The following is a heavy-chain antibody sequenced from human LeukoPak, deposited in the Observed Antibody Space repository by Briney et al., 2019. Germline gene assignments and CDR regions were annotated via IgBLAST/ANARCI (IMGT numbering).Heavy chain of an antibody. J-gene: IGHJ6*04. V-gene: IGHV1-69*13. CDR3: ARGYCSGGSCYSLYYYGMDV. CDR2: IIPIFGTA. D-gene: IGHD2-15*01. Sequence: SVKVSCKASGGTFSSYAISWVRQAPGQGLEWMGGIIPIFGTANYAQKFQGRVTITADESTSTAYMELSSLRSEDTAVYYCARGYCSGGSCYSLYYYGMDVWGKGTTVTVSS. CDR1: GGTFSSYA.